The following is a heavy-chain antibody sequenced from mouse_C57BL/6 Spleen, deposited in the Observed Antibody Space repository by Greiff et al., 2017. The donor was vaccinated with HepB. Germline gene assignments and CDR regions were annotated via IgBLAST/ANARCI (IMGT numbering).Heavy chain of an antibody. CDR1: GFTFSDYG. CDR2: ISNLAYSI. D-gene: IGHD2-4*01. V-gene: IGHV5-15*04. Sequence: DVKLQESGGGLVQPGGSLKLSCAASGFTFSDYGMAWVRQAPRKGPEWVAFISNLAYSIYYADTVTGRFTISRENAKNTLYLEMSSLRSEDTAMYYCARRGDYDEGFAYWGQGTLVTVSA. J-gene: IGHJ3*01. CDR3: ARRGDYDEGFAY.